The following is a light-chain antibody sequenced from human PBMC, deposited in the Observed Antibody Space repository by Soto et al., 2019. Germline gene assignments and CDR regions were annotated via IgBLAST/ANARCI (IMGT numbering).Light chain of an antibody. Sequence: QSVLTQPASVSGSPGEWITISCTGTSSDVGTYNLVTWYQQHPGRVPKLILYEGNKRPSGVSSRFSASKSGNTASLTIPGLQAEDEADYFCCSYAPSRTLLFGGGTKATVL. V-gene: IGLV2-23*01. J-gene: IGLJ2*01. CDR2: EGN. CDR1: SSDVGTYNL. CDR3: CSYAPSRTLL.